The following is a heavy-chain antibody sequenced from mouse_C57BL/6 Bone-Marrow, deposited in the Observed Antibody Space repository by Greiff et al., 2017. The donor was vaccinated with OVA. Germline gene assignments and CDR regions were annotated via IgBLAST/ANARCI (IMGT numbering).Heavy chain of an antibody. V-gene: IGHV1-74*01. CDR3: AIFNYPWGY. CDR1: GYTFTRYW. D-gene: IGHD2-1*01. Sequence: QVQLQQPGAELVKPGASVKVSCKASGYTFTRYWMHWVKQRPGQGLEWIGRLHPSDSDTNYNQKFKGKATLTVDKSSSTAYMQLISLTSEDSAVYYCAIFNYPWGYWGQGTTLTVSS. CDR2: LHPSDSDT. J-gene: IGHJ2*01.